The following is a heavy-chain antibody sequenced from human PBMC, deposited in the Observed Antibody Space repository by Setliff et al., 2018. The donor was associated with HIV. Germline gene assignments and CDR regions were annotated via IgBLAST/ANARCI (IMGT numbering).Heavy chain of an antibody. CDR1: GGSISNSSYY. CDR3: ARRIAPGWWGGNSGDAFDL. CDR2: IYYSGST. J-gene: IGHJ3*01. Sequence: PSETLSLTCTVSGGSISNSSYYWGWIRQPPGKGLEWIGSIYYSGSTYYNPSLKSRVTMSVDTSKNQFSLKLSSVTAADTAVYYCARRIAPGWWGGNSGDAFDLWGQGTMVTVSS. D-gene: IGHD2-21*02. V-gene: IGHV4-39*01.